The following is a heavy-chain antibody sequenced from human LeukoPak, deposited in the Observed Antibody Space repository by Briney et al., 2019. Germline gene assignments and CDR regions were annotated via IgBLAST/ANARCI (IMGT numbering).Heavy chain of an antibody. V-gene: IGHV4-59*08. Sequence: SETLSLTCSVGGYSITIGYYWSWIRQPPGKGLEWIGYIYYSGNTNYNPSLKSRVTISVDTSKNQFSLKLSSVTAADTAVYHCARHFVGVTVAFDIWGQGTMVTVSS. CDR2: IYYSGNT. J-gene: IGHJ3*02. CDR3: ARHFVGVTVAFDI. D-gene: IGHD3-16*01. CDR1: GYSITIGYY.